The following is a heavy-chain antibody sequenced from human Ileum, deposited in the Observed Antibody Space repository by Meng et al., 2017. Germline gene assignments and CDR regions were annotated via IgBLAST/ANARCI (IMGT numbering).Heavy chain of an antibody. Sequence: GGSLRLSCKGSGYSFTAYWIGWVRQMPGRGLEWMGIIYPGDSDTRYSPSFQGQVTISADKSITTAYLQWSSLKASDSAIYYYARRGITVANRDVAFAIWGQGKVVNVAS. J-gene: IGHJ3*02. V-gene: IGHV5-51*01. CDR3: ARRGITVANRDVAFAI. D-gene: IGHD6-19*01. CDR1: GYSFTAYW. CDR2: IYPGDSDT.